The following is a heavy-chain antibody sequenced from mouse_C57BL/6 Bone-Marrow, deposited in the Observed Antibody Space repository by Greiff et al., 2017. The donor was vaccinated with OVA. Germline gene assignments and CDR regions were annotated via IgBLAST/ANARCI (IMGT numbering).Heavy chain of an antibody. Sequence: EVHLVEPGGGLVKPGGSLKLSCAASGFTFSDYGMHWVRQAPEKGLEWVAYISSGSSTIYYADTVKGRFTISRDNAKSTLFLQMTSLRSEDTAMYYCAIHYFDYWGQGTTLTVSS. J-gene: IGHJ2*01. CDR2: ISSGSSTI. CDR3: AIHYFDY. V-gene: IGHV5-17*01. CDR1: GFTFSDYG.